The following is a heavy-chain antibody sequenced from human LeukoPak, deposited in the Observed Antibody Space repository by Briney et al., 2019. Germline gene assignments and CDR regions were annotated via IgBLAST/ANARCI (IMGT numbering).Heavy chain of an antibody. CDR1: GYSFTSYW. V-gene: IGHV5-51*01. D-gene: IGHD5-24*01. CDR2: IYPGDSDT. J-gene: IGHJ4*02. CDR3: ARDWGARWLRNFGY. Sequence: GESLKISCKGSGYSFTSYWIGWVRPMPGKGLEWMGIIYPGDSDTRYSPSFQGQVTISADKSISTAYMELSRLRSDDTAVYYCARDWGARWLRNFGYWGQGTLVTVSS.